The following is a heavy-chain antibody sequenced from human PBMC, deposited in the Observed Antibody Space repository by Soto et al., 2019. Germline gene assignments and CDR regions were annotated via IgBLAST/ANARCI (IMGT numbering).Heavy chain of an antibody. CDR3: AKKTGGHYYYGSGSYFNYYYGMDV. CDR2: IIPIFGTA. V-gene: IGHV1-69*06. CDR1: GGTFSSYA. J-gene: IGHJ6*02. D-gene: IGHD3-10*01. Sequence: QVQLVQSGAEVKKPGSSVKVSCKASGGTFSSYAISWVRQAPGQGLEWMGGIIPIFGTANYAQKFQGRVTITADKSTSTAYKELSSLRSEDTAVYYCAKKTGGHYYYGSGSYFNYYYGMDVWGQGTTVTVSS.